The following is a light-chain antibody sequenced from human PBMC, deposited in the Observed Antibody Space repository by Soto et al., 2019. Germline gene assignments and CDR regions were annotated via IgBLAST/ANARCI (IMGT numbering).Light chain of an antibody. CDR3: QQYGNSPRA. CDR2: GAS. V-gene: IGKV3-20*01. Sequence: EIVLTQSPGTLSLSPGERATLSCRASQIVSSNYLAWYQQTPGQAPRLLFYGASTRAPGIPDRFSGSGSGTDFTLTISRLEPEDIAVYYCQQYGNSPRAFGQGTKV. J-gene: IGKJ1*01. CDR1: QIVSSNY.